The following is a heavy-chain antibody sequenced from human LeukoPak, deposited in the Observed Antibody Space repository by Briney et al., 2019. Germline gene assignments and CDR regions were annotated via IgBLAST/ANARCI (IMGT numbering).Heavy chain of an antibody. J-gene: IGHJ4*02. Sequence: GASVKVSCKASGYTFTSYGTSWVRQAPGQGLEWMGWISAYNGNTNYGQKFQGRVTMTTDTSTSTAYMELRSLRSDDTAVYYCARDQAFVGADFDYWGQGTLVTVSS. CDR1: GYTFTSYG. V-gene: IGHV1-18*01. D-gene: IGHD1-26*01. CDR3: ARDQAFVGADFDY. CDR2: ISAYNGNT.